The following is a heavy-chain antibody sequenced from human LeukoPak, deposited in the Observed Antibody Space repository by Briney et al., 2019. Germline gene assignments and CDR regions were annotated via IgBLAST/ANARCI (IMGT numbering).Heavy chain of an antibody. CDR2: ISGGGETT. D-gene: IGHD2-8*01. CDR3: ANDCDGCMMTFDN. J-gene: IGHJ4*02. Sequence: GGSLRLSCAASGFTFSSYGMGWVRQAPGKGLEWVSSISGGGETTYYADSVKGRFPISRDNSKNTLYLQMNSLRAEDTAVYYCANDCDGCMMTFDNWGQGTLVTVSS. CDR1: GFTFSSYG. V-gene: IGHV3-23*01.